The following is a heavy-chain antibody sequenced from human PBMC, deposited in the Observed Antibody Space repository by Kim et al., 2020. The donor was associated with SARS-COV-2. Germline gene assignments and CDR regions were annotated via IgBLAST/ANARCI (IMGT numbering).Heavy chain of an antibody. CDR3: ARHVRDEYANRFDP. CDR2: IHYSGII. D-gene: IGHD2-2*01. V-gene: IGHV4-39*01. J-gene: IGHJ5*02. CDR1: SDSLTTGFYY. Sequence: SETLSLTCNVSSDSLTTGFYYWGWIRQPPGKGLEWIGSIHYSGIIYYNPSLNSRVALSVDTSNNQFSLRLSSATAAETGLYYCARHVRDEYANRFDPWGQGTLVTVSS.